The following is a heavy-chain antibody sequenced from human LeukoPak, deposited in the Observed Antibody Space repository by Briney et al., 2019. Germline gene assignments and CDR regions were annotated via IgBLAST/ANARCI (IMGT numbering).Heavy chain of an antibody. V-gene: IGHV4-31*03. J-gene: IGHJ5*02. CDR2: IYYSGST. CDR1: GGSISSGGYY. D-gene: IGHD3-22*01. CDR3: ARGGYYDSRAKRGFDP. Sequence: SQTLSLTCTVSGGSISSGGYYWSWIRQHPGKGLEWIGYIYYSGSTYYNPSLKSRVTISVDTSKNQFSLKLSSVTAADTAVYYCARGGYYDSRAKRGFDPWGQGTLVTVSS.